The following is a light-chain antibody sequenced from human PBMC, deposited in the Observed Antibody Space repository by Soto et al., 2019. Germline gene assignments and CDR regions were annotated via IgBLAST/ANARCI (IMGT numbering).Light chain of an antibody. J-gene: IGKJ4*01. CDR2: DAS. Sequence: MTLAPATLSVTKRERATLSCRASQSISSNLAWYQQKPGQAPRLLIDDASTRAAGIPARFNGGGSGTEFTLTISSLQSEDFALYYCQQFHNWPLSFGGGTKVDIK. V-gene: IGKV3-15*01. CDR3: QQFHNWPLS. CDR1: QSISSN.